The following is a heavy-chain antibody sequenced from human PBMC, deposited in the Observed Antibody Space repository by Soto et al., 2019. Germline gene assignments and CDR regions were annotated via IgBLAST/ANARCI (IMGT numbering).Heavy chain of an antibody. V-gene: IGHV1-18*01. CDR1: GYTFTSYG. Sequence: ASVKVSCKASGYTFTSYGISWVRQAPGQGLEWMGWISAYNGNTNYAQKLQGRVTMTTDTSTSTAYMELRSLRSDDTAVYYCARDDSPQEYSSGWVHYYYGMDVWGQGTTVTVSS. J-gene: IGHJ6*02. CDR3: ARDDSPQEYSSGWVHYYYGMDV. D-gene: IGHD6-19*01. CDR2: ISAYNGNT.